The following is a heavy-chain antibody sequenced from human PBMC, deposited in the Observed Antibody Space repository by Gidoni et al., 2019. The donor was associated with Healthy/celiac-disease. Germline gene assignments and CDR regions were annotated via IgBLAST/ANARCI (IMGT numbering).Heavy chain of an antibody. V-gene: IGHV3-21*01. Sequence: EVQLVESGGGLVKPGGYLRLSCAASGFTFSSSSMNWVRQAPGKGLEWVSSISSSSSYIYYADSVKGRFTISRDNAKNSLYLPMNSLRAEDTAVYYCARVIRGSGSRYFDYWGQGTLVTVSS. CDR2: ISSSSSYI. J-gene: IGHJ4*02. CDR1: GFTFSSSS. D-gene: IGHD3-10*01. CDR3: ARVIRGSGSRYFDY.